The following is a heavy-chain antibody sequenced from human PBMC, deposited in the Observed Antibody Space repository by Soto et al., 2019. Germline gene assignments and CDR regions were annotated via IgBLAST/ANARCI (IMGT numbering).Heavy chain of an antibody. Sequence: GGSLRLSCAASGFTFSSYGMHWVRQAPGKGLEWVAVIWYDGSNKYYADSVKGRFTISRDNSKNTLYLQMNSLRAEDTAVYYCARVEGFESSSADGDIGTIDAFDIWGQGTMVTVSS. V-gene: IGHV3-33*01. CDR1: GFTFSSYG. CDR3: ARVEGFESSSADGDIGTIDAFDI. D-gene: IGHD6-6*01. CDR2: IWYDGSNK. J-gene: IGHJ3*02.